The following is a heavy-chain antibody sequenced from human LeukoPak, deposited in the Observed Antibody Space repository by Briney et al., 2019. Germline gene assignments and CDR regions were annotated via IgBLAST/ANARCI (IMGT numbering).Heavy chain of an antibody. CDR3: TRDRVTTVTTSLFSTPNYYYYVDV. CDR1: GFTFGDYA. CDR2: IRGKAYGGTT. Sequence: AGGSLRLSCTASGFTFGDYAMSWVRQAPGKGLEWVGFIRGKAYGGTTEYAPSVKGSFTISRDDSKSIAYLQMNSLKTEDTAVYYCTRDRVTTVTTSLFSTPNYYYYVDVWGKGTTVTVSS. V-gene: IGHV3-49*04. D-gene: IGHD4-11*01. J-gene: IGHJ6*03.